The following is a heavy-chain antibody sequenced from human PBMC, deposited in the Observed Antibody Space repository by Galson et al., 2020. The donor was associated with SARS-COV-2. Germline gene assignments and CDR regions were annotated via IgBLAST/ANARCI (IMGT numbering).Heavy chain of an antibody. CDR2: IFGAGST. CDR1: GFTISSHY. V-gene: IGHV3-53*01. CDR3: AGFMIRMSGVDV. D-gene: IGHD3-10*02. Sequence: GSLKISCAASGFTISSHYMTWVRQAPGKGLEWVSVIFGAGSTYYADSVKGRFTISRDTSKNTVHLQINRLRAEDTAVYFCAGFMIRMSGVDVWGQGSTVIVSS. J-gene: IGHJ6*02.